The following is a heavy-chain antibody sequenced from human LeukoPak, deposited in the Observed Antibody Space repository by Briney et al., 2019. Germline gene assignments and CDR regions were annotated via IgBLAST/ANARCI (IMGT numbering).Heavy chain of an antibody. V-gene: IGHV3-23*01. CDR2: ISNSGGST. D-gene: IGHD5-12*01. CDR1: GFTFSTYG. CDR3: AKDHIGSGLDP. J-gene: IGHJ5*02. Sequence: GGSLRLSCAASGFTFSTYGMTWVRQAPGKGLEWVSAISNSGGSTYYADSVKGRFTISRDNSENTLYLQMNSLRAEDTAVYYCAKDHIGSGLDPWGQGTLVTVSS.